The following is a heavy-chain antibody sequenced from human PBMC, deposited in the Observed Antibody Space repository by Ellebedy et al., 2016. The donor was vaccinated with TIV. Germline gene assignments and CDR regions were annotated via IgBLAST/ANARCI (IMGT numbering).Heavy chain of an antibody. CDR2: ISYDGSTE. CDR1: GFTLSNYA. V-gene: IGHV3-30*04. CDR3: ARSQGSDYYESSGLHFDY. J-gene: IGHJ4*02. D-gene: IGHD3-22*01. Sequence: GESLKISCAASGFTLSNYAMHWVRQAPGKGLEWVAVISYDGSTEYYADSVKDRFTISRDTPKNTLSLQMNSLRAEDTAMYYCARSQGSDYYESSGLHFDYWGQGTLVTVSS.